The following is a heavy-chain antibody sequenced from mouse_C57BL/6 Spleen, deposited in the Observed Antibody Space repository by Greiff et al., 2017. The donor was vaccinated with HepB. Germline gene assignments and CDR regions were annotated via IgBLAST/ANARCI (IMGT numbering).Heavy chain of an antibody. V-gene: IGHV3-6*01. CDR1: GYSITSGYY. CDR2: ISYDGSN. Sequence: DVQLQESGPGLVKPSQSLSLTCSVTGYSITSGYYWNWIRQFPGNKLEWMGYISYDGSNNYNPSLKNRISITRDTSKNQFFLKLNSVTTEDTATYYCAREGDYLGQVPSFDYWGQGTTLTVSS. CDR3: AREGDYLGQVPSFDY. J-gene: IGHJ2*01. D-gene: IGHD4-1*01.